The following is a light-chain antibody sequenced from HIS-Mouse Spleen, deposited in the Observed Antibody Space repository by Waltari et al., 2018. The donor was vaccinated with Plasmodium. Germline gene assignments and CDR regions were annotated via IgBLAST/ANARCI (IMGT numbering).Light chain of an antibody. Sequence: SYELTQPPSVSVSPGQTARITCSGDAWPKQDDYWYLQKPCQAPGLVIYKDSARHAGIAERCSVSRSGTTVTLSISVCQAEDEADYYCQSADSSGTPNGVVGGGTKLTVL. CDR3: QSADSSGTPNGV. CDR1: AWPKQD. J-gene: IGLJ3*02. CDR2: KDS. V-gene: IGLV3-25*03.